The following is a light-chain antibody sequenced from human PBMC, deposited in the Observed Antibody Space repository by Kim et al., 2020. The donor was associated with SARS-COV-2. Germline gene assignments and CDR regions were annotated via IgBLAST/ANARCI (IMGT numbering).Light chain of an antibody. V-gene: IGKV3-15*01. CDR2: GAS. J-gene: IGKJ2*01. CDR1: QSVSSN. Sequence: EIVMTQSPATLSVSPGERATLSCRASQSVSSNLAWYQQKPGQAPRLLIYGASTRATGIPARFSGSGSGTEFTLTISSLQSEDFAVYYCQQYNNWPPVFGQGTKLEI. CDR3: QQYNNWPPV.